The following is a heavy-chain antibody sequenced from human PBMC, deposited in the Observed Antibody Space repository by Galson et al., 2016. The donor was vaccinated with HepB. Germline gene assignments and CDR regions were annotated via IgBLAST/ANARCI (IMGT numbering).Heavy chain of an antibody. CDR3: TREANDAFDI. Sequence: SLRLSCAASGFTLSSYGIHWVRQAPGKGLEWVAVISYDGTNKYYADSVKGRFTISRDNTKGTVYLHMNSLRDEDTAVYYCTREANDAFDIWGQGTLVIVSS. CDR2: ISYDGTNK. J-gene: IGHJ3*02. V-gene: IGHV3-30*03. CDR1: GFTLSSYG.